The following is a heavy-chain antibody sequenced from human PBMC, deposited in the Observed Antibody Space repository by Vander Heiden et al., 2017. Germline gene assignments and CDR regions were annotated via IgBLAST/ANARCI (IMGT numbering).Heavy chain of an antibody. V-gene: IGHV3-33*01. Sequence: QVQLVESGGGVVQPGRSLRLSCAASGFTFSSDDMHWRRQAPGKGLEWVAIIWYDGSNKYSADSVKGRFTISRDNSKNTLYLQMNSLRAEDTAVYYCARKGGNSGVDYWGQGTLVTVSS. D-gene: IGHD2-21*02. J-gene: IGHJ4*02. CDR3: ARKGGNSGVDY. CDR2: IWYDGSNK. CDR1: GFTFSSDD.